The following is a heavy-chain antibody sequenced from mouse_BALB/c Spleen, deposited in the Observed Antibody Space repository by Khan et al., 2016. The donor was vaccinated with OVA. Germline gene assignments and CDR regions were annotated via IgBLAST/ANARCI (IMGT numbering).Heavy chain of an antibody. Sequence: EVQLVETGPGLVKPSPSLSLTCTVTGYSITSEYAWNWIRKFPGNQLEWMGYINYSGNTSFNQYLKSRASITRDTSKNQFFLQLNSVTTEDTATYYCARKDYYDYDPFAYWGQGTLVTVSA. CDR2: INYSGNT. CDR3: ARKDYYDYDPFAY. V-gene: IGHV3-2*02. CDR1: GYSITSEYA. J-gene: IGHJ3*01. D-gene: IGHD2-4*01.